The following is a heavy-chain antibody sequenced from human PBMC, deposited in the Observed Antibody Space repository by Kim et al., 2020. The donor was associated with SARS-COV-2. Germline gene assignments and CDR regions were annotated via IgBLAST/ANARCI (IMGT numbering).Heavy chain of an antibody. CDR3: ARDTPHLFSYYGMDV. CDR2: IYYSGST. J-gene: IGHJ6*02. V-gene: IGHV4-59*13. Sequence: SETLSLTCTVSGGSISSYYWSWIRQPPGKGLEWIGYIYYSGSTNYNPFLKSRVTISVDTSKNQFSLKLSSVTAADTTVYYCARDTPHLFSYYGMDVWGQGTTVTVSS. CDR1: GGSISSYY.